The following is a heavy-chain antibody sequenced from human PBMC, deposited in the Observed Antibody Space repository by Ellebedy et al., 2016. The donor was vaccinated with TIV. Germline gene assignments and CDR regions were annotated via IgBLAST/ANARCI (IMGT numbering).Heavy chain of an antibody. V-gene: IGHV3-21*01. CDR2: ISSSSSYI. Sequence: GGSLRLXCAASGFTFSSYSMNWVRQAPGKGLEWVSSISSSSSYISYADSVKGRFTISRDNAKNSLYLQMNSLRAEDTAVYYCARDPSAYDGSGRDYWGQGTLVTVSS. D-gene: IGHD5-12*01. J-gene: IGHJ4*02. CDR1: GFTFSSYS. CDR3: ARDPSAYDGSGRDY.